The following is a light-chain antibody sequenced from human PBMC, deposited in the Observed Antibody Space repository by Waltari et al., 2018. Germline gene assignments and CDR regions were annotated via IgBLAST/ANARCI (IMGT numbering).Light chain of an antibody. Sequence: QSALTPPASVSGSPGQSITTPCTGTSPAAGGSTYVPWYQHHPGKAPKLMIYDVGKRPSGVSNRFSGSKSGNTASLTISGLQAEDEADFYCSSYTSSSTYVFGTGTMVTVL. CDR3: SSYTSSSTYV. CDR2: DVG. J-gene: IGLJ1*01. CDR1: SPAAGGSTY. V-gene: IGLV2-14*03.